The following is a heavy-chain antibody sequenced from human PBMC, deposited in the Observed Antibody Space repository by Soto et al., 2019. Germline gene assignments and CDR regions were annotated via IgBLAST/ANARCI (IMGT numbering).Heavy chain of an antibody. Sequence: QVQLQESGPGLVKPSETLSLSCSVSGGSISGHYWSWVRQTPGKGLEWIGYMYYSGSTNYNPSLKSRVTISVDTSKNHFCLRLTSVTAADTAVYYCARGPYYDLIWNYYYMDVWGKGTTVTVSS. J-gene: IGHJ6*03. V-gene: IGHV4-59*08. D-gene: IGHD3-16*01. CDR2: MYYSGST. CDR1: GGSISGHY. CDR3: ARGPYYDLIWNYYYMDV.